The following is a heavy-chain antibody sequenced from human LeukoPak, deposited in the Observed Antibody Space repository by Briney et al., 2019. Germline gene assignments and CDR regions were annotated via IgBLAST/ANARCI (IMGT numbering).Heavy chain of an antibody. J-gene: IGHJ4*02. CDR3: ARDRGYSYGPGDY. CDR1: GCTFSSYA. D-gene: IGHD5-18*01. V-gene: IGHV1-69*06. CDR2: IIPIFGTA. Sequence: GASVKVSCKASGCTFSSYAISWVRQAHGQGLEWMGGIIPIFGTANYAQKLQGRVTITADKSTSTAYMELSSLRSEDTAVYYCARDRGYSYGPGDYWGQGTLVTVSS.